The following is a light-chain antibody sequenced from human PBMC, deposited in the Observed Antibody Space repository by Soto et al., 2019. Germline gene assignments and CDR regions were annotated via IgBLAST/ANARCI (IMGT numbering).Light chain of an antibody. CDR2: GTS. J-gene: IGKJ2*01. CDR3: QQSYRIPDT. V-gene: IGKV1-39*01. Sequence: DIQMTQSPSSLSASVGDRVTITCRASQSISSYLNWYQQKPGKAPKLLIYGTSNLQSGVPSRFSGRGTGTDFTLTITSLQPEDFASYYCQQSYRIPDTFCQGTKVEIK. CDR1: QSISSY.